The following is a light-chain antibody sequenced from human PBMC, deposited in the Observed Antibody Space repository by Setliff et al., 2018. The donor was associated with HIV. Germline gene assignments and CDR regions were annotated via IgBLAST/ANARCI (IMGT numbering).Light chain of an antibody. CDR3: SSYTSSSPYV. V-gene: IGLV2-14*03. CDR1: SSDVGGYNY. Sequence: QSALTQPASVSGSPGQSITISCTGTSSDVGGYNYVSWYQQHPGKAPKLMICDVSNRPSVVSNRFSGSKSGNTASLTISGLQAEDEADYYCSSYTSSSPYVFGTVTKVTVL. J-gene: IGLJ1*01. CDR2: DVS.